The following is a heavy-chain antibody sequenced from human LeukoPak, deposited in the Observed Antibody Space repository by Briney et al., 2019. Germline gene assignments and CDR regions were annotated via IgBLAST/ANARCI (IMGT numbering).Heavy chain of an antibody. J-gene: IGHJ4*02. Sequence: PSETLSLTCTVSGGSISSYYWSWIRQPAGKGLEWIGRIYTSGSTNYNPSLKSRVTISVDTSKNQFSLKLSSVTAADTAVYYCARAPVSGYDSGAIFDYWGQGTLVTVSS. CDR3: ARAPVSGYDSGAIFDY. CDR1: GGSISSYY. CDR2: IYTSGST. V-gene: IGHV4-4*07. D-gene: IGHD5-12*01.